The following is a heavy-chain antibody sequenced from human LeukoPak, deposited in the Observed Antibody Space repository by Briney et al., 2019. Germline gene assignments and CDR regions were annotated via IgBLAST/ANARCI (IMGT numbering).Heavy chain of an antibody. CDR2: IWYDGSNK. CDR1: GFTFSRYG. V-gene: IGHV3-33*01. CDR3: ARRKPYYYYMDV. Sequence: GGSLRLSCAASGFTFSRYGMHWVRQAPGKGLEWVAVIWYDGSNKYYADSVKGRFTISRDNSKNTLYLQMNSLRAEDTAVYYCARRKPYYYYMDVWGKGTTGTVS. J-gene: IGHJ6*03.